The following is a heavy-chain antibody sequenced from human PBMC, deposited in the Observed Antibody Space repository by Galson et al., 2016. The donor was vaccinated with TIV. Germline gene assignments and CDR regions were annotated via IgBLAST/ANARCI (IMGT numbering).Heavy chain of an antibody. J-gene: IGHJ4*01. Sequence: SVKVSCKASGHTFTDYYMPWVRQAPGQGLEWMGWINPKTGGTNYAQKFQGRVTMTRDTSIRTAYMEVVSLRSDDTAVFCCARDYPGQSGFDSWGNGTPVTVSS. CDR3: ARDYPGQSGFDS. CDR1: GHTFTDYY. CDR2: INPKTGGT. V-gene: IGHV1-2*02. D-gene: IGHD1-14*01.